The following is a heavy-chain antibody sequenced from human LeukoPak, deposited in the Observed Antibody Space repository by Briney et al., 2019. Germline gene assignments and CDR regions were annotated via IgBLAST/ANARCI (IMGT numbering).Heavy chain of an antibody. D-gene: IGHD3-10*01. Sequence: SETLSLTCTVSGASISSYYWSWIRQSAGKGLEWIGRLYPTGNTKYNPSLGGRVTVSGDTSKNQFSLRLSSVTAADTAFYYCVREIEHFGIDYWGQGALVSVSS. CDR1: GASISSYY. CDR2: LYPTGNT. V-gene: IGHV4-4*07. J-gene: IGHJ4*02. CDR3: VREIEHFGIDY.